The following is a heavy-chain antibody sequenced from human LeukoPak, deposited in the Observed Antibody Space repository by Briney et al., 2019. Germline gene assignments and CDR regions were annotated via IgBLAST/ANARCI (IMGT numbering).Heavy chain of an antibody. CDR1: GYTFTGYY. V-gene: IGHV1-2*02. J-gene: IGHJ4*02. CDR3: ARGASGDSSAWYYY. Sequence: ASVKVPCMASGYTFTGYYMHWVRQAPGQGLEWMGWINPNSGGTNYAQKLQGRVTMTRDTSSSTAYMEVSRLRSDDTAVYYCARGASGDSSAWYYYWGQGTLVTVSS. CDR2: INPNSGGT. D-gene: IGHD6-19*01.